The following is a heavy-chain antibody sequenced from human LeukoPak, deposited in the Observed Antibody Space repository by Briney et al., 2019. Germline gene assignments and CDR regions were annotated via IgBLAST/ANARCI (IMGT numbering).Heavy chain of an antibody. Sequence: SETLSLTCAVYGGSFSGYYWSWIRQPPGKGLEWIGYIYHSGSTYYNPSLKSRVTISVDRSKNQFSLKLSSVTAADTAVYYCARAASGSWYGRWFDPWGQGTLVTVSS. V-gene: IGHV4-34*01. D-gene: IGHD6-13*01. J-gene: IGHJ5*02. CDR3: ARAASGSWYGRWFDP. CDR2: IYHSGST. CDR1: GGSFSGYY.